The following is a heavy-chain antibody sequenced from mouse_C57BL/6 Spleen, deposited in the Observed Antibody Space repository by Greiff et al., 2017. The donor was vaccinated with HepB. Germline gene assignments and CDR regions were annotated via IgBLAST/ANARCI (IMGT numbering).Heavy chain of an antibody. CDR3: ARGAWFAY. CDR1: GYTFTDYY. J-gene: IGHJ3*01. Sequence: EVQLQQSGPELVKPGASVKISCKASGYTFTDYYMNWVKQSHGKSLEWIGDINPNNGGTSYNQKFKGKATLTADKSSSTAYMELRSLTSEDSAVYYCARGAWFAYWGQGTLVPVSA. CDR2: INPNNGGT. V-gene: IGHV1-26*01.